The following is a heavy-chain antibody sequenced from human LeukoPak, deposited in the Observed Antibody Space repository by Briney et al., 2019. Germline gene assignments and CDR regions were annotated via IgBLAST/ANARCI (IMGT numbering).Heavy chain of an antibody. V-gene: IGHV3-15*01. Sequence: GGSLRLSCAASGFTFSNAWMSWVRQAPGKGLEWVGRIKRKTDGGTTDYAAPVKGRFSISRDDSKNTLYLQMNSLKTEDTAVYVCAAGTGYSDFDFWGQGTLVTVSS. CDR2: IKRKTDGGTT. D-gene: IGHD3-9*01. CDR3: AAGTGYSDFDF. J-gene: IGHJ4*02. CDR1: GFTFSNAW.